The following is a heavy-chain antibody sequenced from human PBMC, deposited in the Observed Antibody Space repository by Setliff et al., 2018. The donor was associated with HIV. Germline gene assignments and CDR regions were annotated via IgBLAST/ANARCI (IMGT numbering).Heavy chain of an antibody. CDR1: GYNFFSYG. CDR3: TTDLSAPLTFFSDSSRFV. D-gene: IGHD3-22*01. Sequence: ASVKVSCKASGYNFFSYGISWVRQAPGQGLEWMGWISTFDGNTDYAQNVQDRVTMTTDTSTSTVYMELRSLRSDDTAVYYCTTDLSAPLTFFSDSSRFVWGQGTLVTVSS. CDR2: ISTFDGNT. J-gene: IGHJ4*02. V-gene: IGHV1-18*01.